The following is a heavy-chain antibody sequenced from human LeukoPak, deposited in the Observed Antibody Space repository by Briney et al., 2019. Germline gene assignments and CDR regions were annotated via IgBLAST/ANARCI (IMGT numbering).Heavy chain of an antibody. Sequence: ASVKVSCKASGYTFTSYGISWVRQAPGQGLEWMGWISAYNGNTNYAQKLQGRVTMTTDTSTSTAYMELRSLRSDDTAVYYCARLYDFWSGYFQYYFDYWGQGTLVTVSS. CDR1: GYTFTSYG. D-gene: IGHD3-3*01. J-gene: IGHJ4*02. V-gene: IGHV1-18*01. CDR3: ARLYDFWSGYFQYYFDY. CDR2: ISAYNGNT.